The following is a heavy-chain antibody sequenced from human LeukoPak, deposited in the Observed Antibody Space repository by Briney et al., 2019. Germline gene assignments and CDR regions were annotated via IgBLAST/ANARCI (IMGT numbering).Heavy chain of an antibody. CDR2: INPSGGST. D-gene: IGHD3-22*01. Sequence: ASVKVSCKASGYTFTSYYMHWVRQAPGQGLEWMGIINPSGGSTSYAQKFQGRVTMTRDMSTSTVYMELSSLRSEDTAVYYCARDRYYYDSSGQRGNWFDPWGQGTLVTVSS. J-gene: IGHJ5*02. V-gene: IGHV1-46*01. CDR1: GYTFTSYY. CDR3: ARDRYYYDSSGQRGNWFDP.